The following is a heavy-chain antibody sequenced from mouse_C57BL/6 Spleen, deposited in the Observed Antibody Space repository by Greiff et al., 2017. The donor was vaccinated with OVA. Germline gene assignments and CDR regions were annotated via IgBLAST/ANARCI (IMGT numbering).Heavy chain of an antibody. V-gene: IGHV1-59*01. CDR3: ARREGNGNYWYFDV. D-gene: IGHD2-1*01. CDR2: IDPSDSYT. Sequence: QVQLQQPGAELVRPGTSVKLSCKASGYTFTSYWMHWVKQRPGQGLEWIGVIDPSDSYTNYNQKFKGKATLTVDTSSSTAYMQLSSLTSEDSAVYYCARREGNGNYWYFDVWGTGTTVTVSS. CDR1: GYTFTSYW. J-gene: IGHJ1*03.